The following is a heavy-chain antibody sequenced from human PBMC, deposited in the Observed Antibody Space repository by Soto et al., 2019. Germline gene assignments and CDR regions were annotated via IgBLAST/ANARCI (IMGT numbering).Heavy chain of an antibody. J-gene: IGHJ6*02. CDR2: INPNSGGT. CDR1: GYTFTGYY. V-gene: IGHV1-2*02. CDR3: ASPYSSSWYTHWYYYYGMDV. Sequence: ASVKVSCKASGYTFTGYYMHWVRQAPGQGLEGMGWINPNSGGTNYAQKFQGRVTMTRDTSISTAYMELSRLRSDDTAVYYCASPYSSSWYTHWYYYYGMDVWGQGTTVTVSS. D-gene: IGHD6-13*01.